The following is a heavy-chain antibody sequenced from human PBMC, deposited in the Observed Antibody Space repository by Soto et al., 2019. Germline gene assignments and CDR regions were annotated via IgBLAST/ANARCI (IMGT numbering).Heavy chain of an antibody. V-gene: IGHV3-74*01. J-gene: IGHJ6*03. CDR1: GFTFSSYW. Sequence: GGSLRLSCAATGFTFSSYWMHWVRQGPGQGLVWVSRINADGSRTDYADSVKGRFTISRDNAKNTLYLQMNSLRVEDTAVYFCASPVLPLTHYYYMDVWGKGTTVTVSS. CDR2: INADGSRT. CDR3: ASPVLPLTHYYYMDV. D-gene: IGHD6-19*01.